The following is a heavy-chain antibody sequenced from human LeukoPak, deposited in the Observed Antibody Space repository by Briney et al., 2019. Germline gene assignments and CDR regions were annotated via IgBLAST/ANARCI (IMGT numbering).Heavy chain of an antibody. CDR3: ARDLVGTTGN. J-gene: IGHJ4*02. CDR2: IYSGGNT. V-gene: IGHV3-66*01. Sequence: GGSLSLSCAPSGFTVSSNYMSWVGRAPGKGLEWVSVIYSGGNTYYADSVKGRFTISRDNSKNTLYLQMNSLRAEDTAMYYCARDLVGTTGNWGQGTLVTVSS. CDR1: GFTVSSNY. D-gene: IGHD1-26*01.